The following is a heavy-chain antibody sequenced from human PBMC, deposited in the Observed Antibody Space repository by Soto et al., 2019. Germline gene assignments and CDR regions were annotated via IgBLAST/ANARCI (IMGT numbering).Heavy chain of an antibody. CDR1: GGTFSSYA. J-gene: IGHJ6*02. Sequence: GASVKVSCKASGGTFSSYAISWVRQAPGQGLEWMGGIIPIFGTANYAQKFQGRVTITADESTSTAYMELSSLRSEDTAVYYCARKPIVERNYYYYGMDVWGQGTTVTVSS. CDR2: IIPIFGTA. CDR3: ARKPIVERNYYYYGMDV. D-gene: IGHD1-26*01. V-gene: IGHV1-69*13.